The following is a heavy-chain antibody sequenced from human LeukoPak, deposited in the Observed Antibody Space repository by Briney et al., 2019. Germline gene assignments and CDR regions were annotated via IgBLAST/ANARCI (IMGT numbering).Heavy chain of an antibody. CDR1: GGSISSYY. D-gene: IGHD3-10*02. J-gene: IGHJ5*02. CDR3: ARSVGVRGWFDP. V-gene: IGHV4-59*01. Sequence: SETLSLTCTVSGGSISSYYWSWIRQPPGKGLEWIGSIYYSGSTNYHPSLKRRVSITVATAKTQFLLKLSSVTAADTAVVYGARSVGVRGWFDPWGQGTLVTVSS. CDR2: IYYSGST.